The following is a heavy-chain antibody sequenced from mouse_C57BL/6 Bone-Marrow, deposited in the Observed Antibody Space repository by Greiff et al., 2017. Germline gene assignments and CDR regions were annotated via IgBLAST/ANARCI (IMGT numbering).Heavy chain of an antibody. CDR1: GFTFSDYG. CDR2: ISSGSSTI. J-gene: IGHJ4*01. CDR3: ARVGGCYAMDY. V-gene: IGHV5-17*01. D-gene: IGHD1-1*02. Sequence: EVMLVESGGGLVKPGGSLKLSCAASGFTFSDYGMHWVRQAPEKGLEWVAYISSGSSTIYYADTVKGRFTISRDNAKNTLFLQMTSLRSEDTAMYYCARVGGCYAMDYWGRGTSVTVSA.